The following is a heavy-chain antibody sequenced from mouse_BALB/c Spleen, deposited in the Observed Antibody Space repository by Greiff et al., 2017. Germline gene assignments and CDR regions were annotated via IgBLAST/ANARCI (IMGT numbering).Heavy chain of an antibody. D-gene: IGHD1-1*01. Sequence: VQLQQPGAELVRPGASVKLSCKASGYTFTSYWINWVKQRPGQGLEWIGNIYPSDSYTNYNQKFKDKATLTVDKSSSTAYMQLSSPTSEDSAVYYCTRFPYYYGRGNYAMDYWGQGTSVTVSS. J-gene: IGHJ4*01. V-gene: IGHV1-69*02. CDR1: GYTFTSYW. CDR3: TRFPYYYGRGNYAMDY. CDR2: IYPSDSYT.